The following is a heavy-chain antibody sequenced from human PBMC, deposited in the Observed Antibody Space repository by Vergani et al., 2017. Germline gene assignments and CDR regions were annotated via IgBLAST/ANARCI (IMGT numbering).Heavy chain of an antibody. CDR1: GFTFGDYA. CDR3: ARDLRLLYNRFDP. D-gene: IGHD1-14*01. Sequence: VQLVESGGGLVQPGRSLRLSCTASGFTFGDYAMSWFRQAPGKGLEWVAVTWYDGNNKQYADSVKGRFTISRDNSKSTMYLQMNSLRDEDTGVYYCARDLRLLYNRFDPWGQGTLVTVSS. CDR2: TWYDGNNK. V-gene: IGHV3-33*01. J-gene: IGHJ5*02.